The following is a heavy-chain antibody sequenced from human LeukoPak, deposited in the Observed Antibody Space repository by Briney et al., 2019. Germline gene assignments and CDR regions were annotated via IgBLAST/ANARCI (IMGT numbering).Heavy chain of an antibody. Sequence: AGGSLRLSCAASGFTFSSYGMHWVRQAPGKGLEWVAFIRYDGSNKYYADSVKGRFTISRDNSKNTLYLQMNSLRAEDTAVYYCAKDRWPYYGSGSFGDYWGQGTLVTVSS. J-gene: IGHJ4*02. D-gene: IGHD3-10*01. V-gene: IGHV3-30*02. CDR3: AKDRWPYYGSGSFGDY. CDR1: GFTFSSYG. CDR2: IRYDGSNK.